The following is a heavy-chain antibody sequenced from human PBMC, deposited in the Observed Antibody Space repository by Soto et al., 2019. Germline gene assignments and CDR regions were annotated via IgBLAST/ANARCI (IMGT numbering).Heavy chain of an antibody. CDR1: GGSFSGYY. J-gene: IGHJ6*03. V-gene: IGHV4-34*01. CDR2: INHSGST. Sequence: SETLSPTCAVYGGSFSGYYWSWIRQPPGKGLEWIGEINHSGSTNYNPSLKSRVTISVDTSKNQFSLKLSSVTAADTAVYYCARGLSSKRGDIVVVPATYSYYYMDVWGKGTTVTVSS. D-gene: IGHD2-2*01. CDR3: ARGLSSKRGDIVVVPATYSYYYMDV.